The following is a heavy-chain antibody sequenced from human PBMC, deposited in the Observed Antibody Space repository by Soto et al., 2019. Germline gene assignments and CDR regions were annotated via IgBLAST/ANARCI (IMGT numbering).Heavy chain of an antibody. V-gene: IGHV4-39*01. Sequence: QLQLQESGPGLVKPSETLSLTCTVSGGSISSSSYYWGWIRQPPGKGLEWIGSIYYSGSTYYNPSLKSRVTISVDTSKNQFSLKLSSVTAADTAVYYCARPRELDGWFDPWGQGTLVTVSS. D-gene: IGHD1-26*01. J-gene: IGHJ5*02. CDR1: GGSISSSSYY. CDR3: ARPRELDGWFDP. CDR2: IYYSGST.